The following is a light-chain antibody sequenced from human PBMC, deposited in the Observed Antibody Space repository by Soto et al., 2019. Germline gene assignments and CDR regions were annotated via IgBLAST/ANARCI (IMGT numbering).Light chain of an antibody. Sequence: QAVVTQEPSFSVSPGGTVTLTCGLSSGSVSTDHYPSWYQQTPGQAPRTLIYSTNSRSSGVPDRFSGSILGNKAALTITGAQADDESDYYCVLYMGLGISLFGGGTQLTVL. J-gene: IGLJ2*01. CDR1: SGSVSTDHY. V-gene: IGLV8-61*01. CDR3: VLYMGLGISL. CDR2: STN.